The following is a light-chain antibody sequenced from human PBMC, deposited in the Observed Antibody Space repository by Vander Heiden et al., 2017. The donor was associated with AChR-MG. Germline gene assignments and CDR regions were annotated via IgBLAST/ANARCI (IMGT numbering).Light chain of an antibody. Sequence: QSALPHPRSVSGSPGRSATITCTGTNSDVGGYNSVSWYQQHPGKAPKMIVFDVTERPAGVPDRFSGSKADNTASLTISGLEDEDEADYHCCSYAGCDTWVFGGGTKVTV. V-gene: IGLV2-11*01. J-gene: IGLJ2*01. CDR3: CSYAGCDTWV. CDR2: DVT. CDR1: NSDVGGYNS.